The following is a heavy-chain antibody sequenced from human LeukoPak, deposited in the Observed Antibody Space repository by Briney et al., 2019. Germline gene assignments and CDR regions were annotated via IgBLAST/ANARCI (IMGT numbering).Heavy chain of an antibody. CDR1: GFTVSSNY. CDR2: IYSGGST. V-gene: IGHV3-53*01. CDR3: ARAVSIAAADYYGMDV. D-gene: IGHD6-13*01. J-gene: IGHJ6*02. Sequence: PGGSLRLSCAASGFTVSSNYMSWVRQAPGKGLEWGSVIYSGGSTYYADSVKGRFTISRDNSKNTLYLQMNSLRAEDTAVYYCARAVSIAAADYYGMDVWGQGTTVTVSS.